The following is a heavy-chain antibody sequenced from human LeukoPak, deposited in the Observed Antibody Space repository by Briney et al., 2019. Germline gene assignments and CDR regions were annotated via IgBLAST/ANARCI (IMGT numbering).Heavy chain of an antibody. CDR1: GGSISSGSYY. CDR3: AREGVADGNGGY. V-gene: IGHV4-61*02. J-gene: IGHJ4*02. Sequence: SETLSLTCTVSGGSISSGSYYWSWIRQPAGKGVEWIGRSSSTGGTNYNPSLRSRVTVSVDTSKNQFSLKLSSVTAADTAVYYCAREGVADGNGGYWGQGTLVTVSS. CDR2: SSSTGGT. D-gene: IGHD6-13*01.